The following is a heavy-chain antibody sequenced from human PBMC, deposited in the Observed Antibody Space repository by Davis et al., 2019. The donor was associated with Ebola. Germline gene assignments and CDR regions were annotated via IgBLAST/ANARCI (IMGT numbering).Heavy chain of an antibody. D-gene: IGHD1-26*01. CDR2: ISGTGGST. CDR3: AKTSWGYYGMDV. Sequence: GESLKISCAASGFAFSSFSMNWVRQAPGKGLEWVSGISGTGGSTYYADSVRGRFTISRDNSKNTLYLQMNSLRVEDTAGYYCAKTSWGYYGMDVWGQGTTVTVSS. J-gene: IGHJ6*02. V-gene: IGHV3-23*01. CDR1: GFAFSSFS.